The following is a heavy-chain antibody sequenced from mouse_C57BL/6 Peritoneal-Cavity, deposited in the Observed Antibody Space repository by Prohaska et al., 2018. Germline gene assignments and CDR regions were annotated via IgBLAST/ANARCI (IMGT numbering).Heavy chain of an antibody. Sequence: KATVTVDKSSSTAYMELRSLTSEDSAVYYCARGDVWYGYLFDYWGQGTTLTVSS. J-gene: IGHJ2*01. V-gene: IGHV1-26*01. D-gene: IGHD2-2*01. CDR3: ARGDVWYGYLFDY.